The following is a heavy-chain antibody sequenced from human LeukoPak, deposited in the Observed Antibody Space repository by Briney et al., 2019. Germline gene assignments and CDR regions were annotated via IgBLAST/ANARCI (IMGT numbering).Heavy chain of an antibody. Sequence: GGSLRLSCAASGFTFSTYSMIWVRQAPGMGLEWVSFISSTSYIYNADSVKGRFTISRDNAKNSLYLQMNSLRVEDTAVYYCARGGLYGDYLDYWGQGTLVTVSS. CDR3: ARGGLYGDYLDY. V-gene: IGHV3-21*01. CDR1: GFTFSTYS. CDR2: ISSTSYI. D-gene: IGHD4-17*01. J-gene: IGHJ4*02.